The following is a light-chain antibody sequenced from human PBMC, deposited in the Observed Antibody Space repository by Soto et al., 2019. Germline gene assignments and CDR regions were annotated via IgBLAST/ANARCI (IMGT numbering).Light chain of an antibody. Sequence: DIQMTQSPSTLSASVGDRVTITCRASESINSWLAWYQQKPGKAPKLLIYKASNLESGVPSRFSGSGSGTEFTLTITSLQPDDFATYYGQQYQSYSQFGQGTKV. V-gene: IGKV1-5*03. J-gene: IGKJ1*01. CDR1: ESINSW. CDR3: QQYQSYSQ. CDR2: KAS.